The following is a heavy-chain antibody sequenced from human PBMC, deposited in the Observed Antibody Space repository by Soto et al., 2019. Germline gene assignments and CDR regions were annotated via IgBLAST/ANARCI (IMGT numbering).Heavy chain of an antibody. D-gene: IGHD3-10*01. CDR1: GFTFSTYA. CDR2: ISVSGANT. CDR3: ADGGEWAFNFVY. J-gene: IGHJ4*02. Sequence: EVQLLESGGGLVQPGGSLRLSCAASGFTFSTYAMSWVRQAPGEGREWVSGISVSGANTYYADSVKGRFTISRDNSKNTLYLQMNNLRAEDTAVYYCADGGEWAFNFVYWGQGTQVTVSS. V-gene: IGHV3-23*01.